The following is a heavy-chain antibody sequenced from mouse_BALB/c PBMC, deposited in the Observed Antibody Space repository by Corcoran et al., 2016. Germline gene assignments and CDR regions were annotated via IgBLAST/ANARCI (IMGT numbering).Heavy chain of an antibody. CDR1: GYTFTNYG. CDR3: ARAPLHYYAMDY. CDR2: INTYTGEP. D-gene: IGHD6-1*01. V-gene: IGHV9-3-1*01. Sequence: QIQLVQSGPELKKPGETVKISCKASGYTFTNYGMNWVKQAPGKGLKWMGRINTYTGEPTYADDFKGRFAFSLETSASTAYLQLNNLKNEDTATYFCARAPLHYYAMDYWGQGTSVTVSS. J-gene: IGHJ4*01.